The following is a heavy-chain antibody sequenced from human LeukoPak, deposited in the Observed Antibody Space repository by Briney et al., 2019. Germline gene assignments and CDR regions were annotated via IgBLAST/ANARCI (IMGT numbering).Heavy chain of an antibody. V-gene: IGHV3-23*01. J-gene: IGHJ4*02. D-gene: IGHD6-13*01. CDR2: IGSSGAT. CDR1: GFTFSSHA. CDR3: AKVTAWYSSSWYLAY. Sequence: GGSLRLSCAASGFTFSSHAMSWVRQAPGKGLEWVSSIGSSGATFYADSVKGRFTISRDNSKNTLFLQMNSLRAEDTAVYFCAKVTAWYSSSWYLAYWGQGTLVTVS.